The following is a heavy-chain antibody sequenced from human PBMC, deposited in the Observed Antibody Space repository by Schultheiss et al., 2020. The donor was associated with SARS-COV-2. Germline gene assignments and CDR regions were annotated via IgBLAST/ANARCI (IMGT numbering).Heavy chain of an antibody. CDR3: ARDFRYCSGGSCYQRIDY. CDR2: IYYSGST. CDR1: GGSISSGGYY. V-gene: IGHV4-61*08. J-gene: IGHJ4*02. D-gene: IGHD2-15*01. Sequence: SETLSLTCTVSGGSISSGGYYWSWIRQHPEKGLEWIGYIYYSGSTNYNPSLKSRVTISVDTSKNQFSLRLSSVTAADTAVYYCARDFRYCSGGSCYQRIDYWGQGTLVTVSS.